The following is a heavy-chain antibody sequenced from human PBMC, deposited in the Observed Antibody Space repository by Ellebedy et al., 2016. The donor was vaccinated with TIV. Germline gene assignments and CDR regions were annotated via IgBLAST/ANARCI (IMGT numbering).Heavy chain of an antibody. D-gene: IGHD4-23*01. CDR3: AREDGNSVAFDI. CDR2: INSDGSST. Sequence: GGSLRLXXAASGFTFSSYWMHWVRQAPGKGLVWVPRINSDGSSTSYADSVKGRFTISRDNAKNTLYLQMNSLRAEDTAVYYCAREDGNSVAFDIWGQGTMVTVSS. V-gene: IGHV3-74*01. J-gene: IGHJ3*02. CDR1: GFTFSSYW.